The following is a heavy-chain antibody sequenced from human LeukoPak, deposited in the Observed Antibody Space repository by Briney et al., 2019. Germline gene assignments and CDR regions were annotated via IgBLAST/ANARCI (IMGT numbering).Heavy chain of an antibody. D-gene: IGHD5-12*01. V-gene: IGHV4-34*01. CDR2: INHSGST. CDR1: GGSFSGYY. Sequence: NPSETLSLTCAVYGGSFSGYYWSWIRQPPGKGLEWIGEINHSGSTNYNPSLKSRVTISVDTSKNQFSLRLSSVTAVDTAVYYCARGGGGYSWYFDLWGRGTLVTVSS. J-gene: IGHJ2*01. CDR3: ARGGGGYSWYFDL.